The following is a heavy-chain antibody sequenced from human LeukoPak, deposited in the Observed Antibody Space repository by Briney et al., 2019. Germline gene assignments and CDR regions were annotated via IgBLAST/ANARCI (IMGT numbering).Heavy chain of an antibody. CDR2: ISGSGGST. CDR3: ARDPKYYDFWSGYYSGAFDI. V-gene: IGHV3-23*01. J-gene: IGHJ3*02. CDR1: GFTFSSYA. Sequence: PGGSLRLSCAASGFTFSSYAMSWVRQAPGKGLEWVSAISGSGGSTYYADSVKGRFTISRDNSKNTLYLQMNSLRAEDTAVYYCARDPKYYDFWSGYYSGAFDIWGQGTMVTVSS. D-gene: IGHD3-3*01.